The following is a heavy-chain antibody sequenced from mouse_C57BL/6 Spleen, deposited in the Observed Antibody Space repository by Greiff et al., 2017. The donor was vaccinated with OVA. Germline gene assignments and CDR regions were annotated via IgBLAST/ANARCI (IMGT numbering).Heavy chain of an antibody. J-gene: IGHJ3*01. V-gene: IGHV1-55*01. CDR2: IYPGSGSS. Sequence: QVQLQQPGAELVKPGASVKMSCKASGYTFTSYWITWVKQRPGQGLEWIGDIYPGSGSSNSNEKFKSKATLTVDTSSITAYMQLSSLTSEDSAVDCCARGSNYPWFAYWGQGTLVTVSA. D-gene: IGHD2-5*01. CDR1: GYTFTSYW. CDR3: ARGSNYPWFAY.